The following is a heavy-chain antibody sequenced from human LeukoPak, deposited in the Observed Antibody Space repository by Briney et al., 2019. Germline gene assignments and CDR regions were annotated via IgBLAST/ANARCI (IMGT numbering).Heavy chain of an antibody. CDR1: GFTFSSYA. CDR2: MSGGGGST. D-gene: IGHD6-25*01. J-gene: IGHJ4*02. CDR3: VREIGSHFDY. V-gene: IGHV3-23*01. Sequence: GGSLRLSCAASGFTFSSYAMSWVRQAPGKGLEWVSGMSGGGGSTYYADSVKGRFTISRDNSKNSLYLHMNSLRAEDTAFYYCVREIGSHFDYWGQGTLVTVSS.